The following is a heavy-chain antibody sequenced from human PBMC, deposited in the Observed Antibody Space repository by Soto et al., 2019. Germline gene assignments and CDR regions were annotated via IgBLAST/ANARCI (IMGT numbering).Heavy chain of an antibody. CDR1: GFTFTSSA. CDR3: AGDVIGHDNYETIGYYFDH. V-gene: IGHV1-58*01. J-gene: IGHJ4*02. D-gene: IGHD3-22*01. Sequence: SVKVSCKASGFTFTSSAVQWVRQARGQRLEWIGWIVVGSGNTNDAQKLQERITITRDTSTSTAYMELRSLRSEDTAVYYCAGDVIGHDNYETIGYYFDHWGQGTLVTVSS. CDR2: IVVGSGNT.